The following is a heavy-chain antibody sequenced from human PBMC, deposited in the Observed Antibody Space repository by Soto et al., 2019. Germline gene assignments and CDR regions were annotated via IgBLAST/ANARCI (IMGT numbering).Heavy chain of an antibody. CDR3: ARNGDSSAYRGWFDP. CDR1: GFTVSSNY. J-gene: IGHJ5*02. D-gene: IGHD3-22*01. V-gene: IGHV3-66*01. CDR2: IYSGGTT. Sequence: EVQLMESGGGLVQPGGSLRLSCAASGFTVSSNYMSWVRQAPGKGLEWVSVIYSGGTTYYADTVKGRFTTTRDNSKNTLYLQMNSLRAEDTAVYYCARNGDSSAYRGWFDPWGQGTLVIVSS.